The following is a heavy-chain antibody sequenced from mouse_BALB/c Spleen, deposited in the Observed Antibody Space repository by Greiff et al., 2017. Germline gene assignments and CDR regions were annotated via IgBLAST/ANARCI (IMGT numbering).Heavy chain of an antibody. D-gene: IGHD2-4*01. V-gene: IGHV3-2*02. Sequence: EVKLMESGPGLVKPSQSLSLTCTVTGYSITSDYAWNWIRQFPGNKLEWMGYISYSGSTSYNPSLKSRISITRDTSKNQFFLQLNSVTTEDTATYYCARDYDVLDYWGQGTSVTVSA. CDR3: ARDYDVLDY. J-gene: IGHJ4*01. CDR2: ISYSGST. CDR1: GYSITSDYA.